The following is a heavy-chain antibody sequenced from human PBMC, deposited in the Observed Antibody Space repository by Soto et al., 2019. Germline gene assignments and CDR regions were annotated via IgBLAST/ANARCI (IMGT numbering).Heavy chain of an antibody. CDR1: GFTFSSYA. J-gene: IGHJ5*02. Sequence: GGSLRLSCAASGFTFSSYAMSWVRQAPGKGLEWVSAISGSGGSTYYADSVKGRFTISRDKDKNTLYLQMNSLRTEDTAVYFYATARVGKVVPAASWFDPWGQGTLVTVSS. V-gene: IGHV3-23*01. CDR3: ATARVGKVVPAASWFDP. CDR2: ISGSGGST. D-gene: IGHD2-2*01.